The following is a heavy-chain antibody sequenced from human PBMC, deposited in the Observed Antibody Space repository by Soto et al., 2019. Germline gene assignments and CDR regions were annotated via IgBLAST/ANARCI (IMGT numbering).Heavy chain of an antibody. CDR2: IYYSGST. V-gene: IGHV4-59*01. J-gene: IGHJ3*02. D-gene: IGHD3-3*01. CDR1: GGSISSYY. Sequence: QVQLQESGPGLVKPSETLSLTCTVSGGSISSYYWSWIRQPPGKGLGWIGYIYYSGSTNYNPSLKSRVTISVDTSKNQFSLKLSSVTAADTAVYYCARDRRFLEYDAFDIWGQGTMVTVSS. CDR3: ARDRRFLEYDAFDI.